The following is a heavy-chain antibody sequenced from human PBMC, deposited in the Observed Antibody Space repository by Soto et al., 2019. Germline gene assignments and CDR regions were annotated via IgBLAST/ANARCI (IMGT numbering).Heavy chain of an antibody. J-gene: IGHJ4*02. V-gene: IGHV1-2*02. Sequence: ASVKVSCKASGYTFTGYYMHWVRQAPGQGLEWMGWINPNSGGTNYAQKFQGRVNMTRDTSIRTAYMELSSLRSEDTAVYYCARDLLELRENYWGQGTLVTVSS. CDR1: GYTFTGYY. CDR2: INPNSGGT. D-gene: IGHD1-7*01. CDR3: ARDLLELRENY.